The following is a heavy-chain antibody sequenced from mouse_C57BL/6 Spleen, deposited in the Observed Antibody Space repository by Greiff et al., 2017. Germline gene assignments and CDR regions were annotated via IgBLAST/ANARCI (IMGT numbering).Heavy chain of an antibody. CDR2: INPNNGGT. CDR3: SPGGSLYYAMYY. V-gene: IGHV1-26*01. D-gene: IGHD1-1*02. Sequence: VQLQQSGPELVKPGASVKISCKASGYTFTDYYMNWVKQSHGKSLEWIGDINPNNGGTSYNQKFKGKATLTVDKSSSTAYMELRSLTAEDSAVYYGSPGGSLYYAMYYWGQGASVTVSS. J-gene: IGHJ4*01. CDR1: GYTFTDYY.